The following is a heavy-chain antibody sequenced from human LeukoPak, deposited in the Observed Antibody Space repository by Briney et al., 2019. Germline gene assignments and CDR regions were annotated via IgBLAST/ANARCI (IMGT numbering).Heavy chain of an antibody. D-gene: IGHD2-2*01. J-gene: IGHJ1*01. V-gene: IGHV3-74*01. CDR3: ARAPSESRTQYPEHFRH. CDR2: IKSDRST. CDR1: GFTSSRYW. Sequence: GGSLRLSCAASGFTSSRYWMHWVRQAPGKGLVWVSRIKSDRSTNYADSVKGRFTISRDNAKNTVSLQMNRPRAEDTGVYYCARAPSESRTQYPEHFRHWGEGTLVTVSS.